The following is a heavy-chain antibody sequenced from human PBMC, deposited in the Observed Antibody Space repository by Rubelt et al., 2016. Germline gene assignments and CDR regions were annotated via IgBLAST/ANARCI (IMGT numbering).Heavy chain of an antibody. J-gene: IGHJ5*02. D-gene: IGHD2-21*01. V-gene: IGHV4-39*01. CDR3: VRRTFCGGDCYRFDP. CDR2: IYYTGST. Sequence: LQLQESGPGLVKPSETLSLTCTVSGGSISTTSYYWGWIRQPPGKGLEWIGSIYYTGSTYYNPSLKSRVTISVDTSKNQFSLKLSSGTAADTALYYCVRRTFCGGDCYRFDPWGQGTLVTVSS. CDR1: GGSISTTSYY.